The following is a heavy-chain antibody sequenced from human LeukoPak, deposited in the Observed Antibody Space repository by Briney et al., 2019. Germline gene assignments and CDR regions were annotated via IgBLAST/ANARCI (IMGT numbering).Heavy chain of an antibody. J-gene: IGHJ5*02. V-gene: IGHV4-39*01. Sequence: PSETLSLTCTVSGGSISSSSYYWGWIRQSPGKGLEWIGSVYYTGSTQDNPSLKGRVTISEDTSKNQFSLKLTFVTAEDTAVYYCARQLGDGYNLVYWFDPWGQGTLVTVSS. CDR1: GGSISSSSYY. D-gene: IGHD5-24*01. CDR3: ARQLGDGYNLVYWFDP. CDR2: VYYTGST.